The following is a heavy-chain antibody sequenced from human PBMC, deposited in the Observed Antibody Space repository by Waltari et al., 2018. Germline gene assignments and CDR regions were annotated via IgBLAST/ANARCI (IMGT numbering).Heavy chain of an antibody. J-gene: IGHJ3*02. CDR3: ARVYDFWSGYYTAHAFDI. CDR2: IYYSGST. V-gene: IGHV4-59*01. D-gene: IGHD3-3*01. Sequence: QVQLQESGPGLVKPSETLSLTCTVSGGSISSYYWSWIRQPPGRELEWIGYIYYSGSTNYNPALKSLVTISVDTSKNQYSLKLSSVTAADTAVYYCARVYDFWSGYYTAHAFDIWGQGTMVTVSS. CDR1: GGSISSYY.